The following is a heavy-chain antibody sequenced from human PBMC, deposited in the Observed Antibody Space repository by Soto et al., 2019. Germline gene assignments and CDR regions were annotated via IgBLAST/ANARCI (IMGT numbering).Heavy chain of an antibody. Sequence: QVQLQESGSGLVETFQTLSLTCTVSGDSIGSGGFPWTWIRQSTGKGLEWIGYVYRTGATSYNPSLEGRASISVDTSRNQFSLKLKSVTPEDTAVYFCARDSYAMSSFALDVWGRGTAVTVSS. D-gene: IGHD2-2*01. CDR2: VYRTGAT. J-gene: IGHJ6*02. CDR1: GDSIGSGGFP. V-gene: IGHV4-30-2*06. CDR3: ARDSYAMSSFALDV.